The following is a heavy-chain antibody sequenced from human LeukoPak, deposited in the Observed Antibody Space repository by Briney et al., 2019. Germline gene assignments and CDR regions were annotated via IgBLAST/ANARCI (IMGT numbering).Heavy chain of an antibody. V-gene: IGHV3-15*07. CDR3: TTTYIAAVFAY. J-gene: IGHJ4*02. Sequence: GGSLRLSCAAPGFTFSNAWMNWVRQTPGKGLEWVGRIKSKTDGGTTDYAAPVKGRFTISRDDSKNTLYLQMNSLKTEDTAVYYCTTTYIAAVFAYWGQGTLVTVSS. CDR2: IKSKTDGGTT. D-gene: IGHD6-13*01. CDR1: GFTFSNAW.